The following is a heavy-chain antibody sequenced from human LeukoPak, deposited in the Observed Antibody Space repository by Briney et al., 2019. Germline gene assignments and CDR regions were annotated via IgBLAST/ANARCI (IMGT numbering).Heavy chain of an antibody. Sequence: PSETLSLTCTVSGGSLSSYYWSWIRQPPGKGLEWIGSIYYSGSTYYNPSLKSRVTISVDTSKNHFSLKLSSVTAADTAVYYCARTYYDSSGYIDYWGQGTLVTVSS. V-gene: IGHV4-59*12. D-gene: IGHD3-22*01. CDR1: GGSLSSYY. CDR2: IYYSGST. J-gene: IGHJ4*02. CDR3: ARTYYDSSGYIDY.